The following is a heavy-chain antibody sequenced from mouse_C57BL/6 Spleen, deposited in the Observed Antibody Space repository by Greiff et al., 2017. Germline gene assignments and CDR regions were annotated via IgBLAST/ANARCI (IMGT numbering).Heavy chain of an antibody. CDR1: GYTFTDYY. Sequence: EVQLQQSGPVLVKPGASVKMSCKASGYTFTDYYMNWVKQSHGKSLEWIGVINPYNGGTSYNQKFKGKATLTVDKSSSTAYMELNSLTSEDSAVYYCASRGIYDGYLPFAYWGQGTLVTVSA. CDR3: ASRGIYDGYLPFAY. V-gene: IGHV1-19*01. D-gene: IGHD2-3*01. J-gene: IGHJ3*01. CDR2: INPYNGGT.